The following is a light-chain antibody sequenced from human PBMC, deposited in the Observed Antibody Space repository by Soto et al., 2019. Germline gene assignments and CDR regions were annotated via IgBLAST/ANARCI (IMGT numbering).Light chain of an antibody. V-gene: IGLV4-69*01. CDR1: SEHNTYA. J-gene: IGLJ3*02. Sequence: QLVLTQSPSASASLGASVKLTCTLSSEHNTYAIAWHQQRPEKGPRYLMKLNSDGSHSKGDGIPDRFSGSSSGAERYLTISSLQSEDEADYYCQTWGTGIQVFGGGTKVTVL. CDR2: LNSDGSH. CDR3: QTWGTGIQV.